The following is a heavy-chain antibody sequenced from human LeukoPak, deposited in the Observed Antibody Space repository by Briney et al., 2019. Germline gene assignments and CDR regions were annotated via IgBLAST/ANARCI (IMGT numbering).Heavy chain of an antibody. J-gene: IGHJ5*02. Sequence: SETLSLTCTVSGGSISSYYWSWIRQPPGKGLEWIGYIYYSGSTNYNPSLKSRVTLSVDTSKSQFSLKLSSVTAADTAVYYCARRYSSGWFDNWFDLWGQGTLVTVSS. CDR1: GGSISSYY. CDR3: ARRYSSGWFDNWFDL. D-gene: IGHD6-19*01. CDR2: IYYSGST. V-gene: IGHV4-59*01.